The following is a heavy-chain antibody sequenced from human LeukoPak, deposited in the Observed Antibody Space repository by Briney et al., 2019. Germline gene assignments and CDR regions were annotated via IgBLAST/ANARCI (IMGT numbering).Heavy chain of an antibody. CDR3: ARQMTTLTMGRTFDK. J-gene: IGHJ3*02. V-gene: IGHV4-59*01. CDR1: GDSFTGYH. CDR2: VYYSGSET. Sequence: SETLSLTCSVSGDSFTGYHWNWVRQPPGKGLEWIGYVYYSGSETDSNPSLKSRVTMPVDSSKNQFSLKLNSVSAADTAVYYCARQMTTLTMGRTFDKWGQGTTVIVSS. D-gene: IGHD4-17*01.